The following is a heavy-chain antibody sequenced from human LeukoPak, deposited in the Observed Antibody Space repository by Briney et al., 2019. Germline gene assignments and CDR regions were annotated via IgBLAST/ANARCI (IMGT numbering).Heavy chain of an antibody. CDR3: ARAIREPRSYYYYYYGMDV. J-gene: IGHJ6*02. Sequence: GGSLRLSCSASEFTFSSYWMHWVRQAPGKGLVWVSRINSDGSSTSYADSVKGRFTISRDNAKNTLYLQMNSLRAEDTAVYYCARAIREPRSYYYYYYGMDVWGQGTTVTVSS. CDR2: INSDGSST. V-gene: IGHV3-74*01. D-gene: IGHD1-26*01. CDR1: EFTFSSYW.